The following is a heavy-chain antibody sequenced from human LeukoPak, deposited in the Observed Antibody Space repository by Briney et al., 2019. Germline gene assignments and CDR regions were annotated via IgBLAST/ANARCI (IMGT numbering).Heavy chain of an antibody. V-gene: IGHV4-59*12. CDR1: GGSISSYY. Sequence: SETLSLTCTVSGGSISSYYWSWIRQPPGKGLEWIGYIYYSGSTNYNPSLKSRVTISVDTSKNQFSLKLSSVTAADTAVYYCARGRERIAAAGTWFDPWGQETLVTVSS. CDR3: ARGRERIAAAGTWFDP. CDR2: IYYSGST. D-gene: IGHD6-13*01. J-gene: IGHJ5*02.